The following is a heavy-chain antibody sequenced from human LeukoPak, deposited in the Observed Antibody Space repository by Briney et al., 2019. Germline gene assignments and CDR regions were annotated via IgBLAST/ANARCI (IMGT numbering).Heavy chain of an antibody. Sequence: SETLSLTCTVSGAPISRSDYFWGWIRQPPGKGLEWIGSIYYSGSTYYSPSLKGRVTISVDTSKNQFSLKLNSVIAADTAVYYCARSSEYGDPLGYWGQGTVVTVSS. D-gene: IGHD4-17*01. J-gene: IGHJ4*02. V-gene: IGHV4-39*01. CDR3: ARSSEYGDPLGY. CDR1: GAPISRSDYF. CDR2: IYYSGST.